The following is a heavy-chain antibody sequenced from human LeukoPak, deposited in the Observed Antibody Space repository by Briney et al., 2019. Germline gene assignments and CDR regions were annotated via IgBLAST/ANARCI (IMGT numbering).Heavy chain of an antibody. D-gene: IGHD3-22*01. J-gene: IGHJ4*02. CDR3: ARVYYYDSSLADHGSRPADSEIDY. Sequence: SETLSLTCILSGGSLSSSSYYWGWIRHPPGKGLEWIGCIFYSGSTYYNPPLKSRVPISVDTSKNRFSLKLSSVTLADRLFINCARVYYYDSSLADHGSRPADSEIDYWGQGTLVTVSS. CDR1: GGSLSSSSYY. CDR2: IFYSGST. V-gene: IGHV4-39*02.